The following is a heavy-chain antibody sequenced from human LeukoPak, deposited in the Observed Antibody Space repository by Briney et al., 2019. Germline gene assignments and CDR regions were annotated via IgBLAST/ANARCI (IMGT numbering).Heavy chain of an antibody. D-gene: IGHD5-12*01. J-gene: IGHJ4*02. CDR3: AKGWLYFDY. CDR2: ISWNSGSI. CDR1: GLTFSSHW. V-gene: IGHV3-9*01. Sequence: QPGGSLRLSCAASGLTFSSHWMHWVRQAPGKGLEWVSGISWNSGSIGYADSVKGRFTISRDNAKNSLYLQMNSLRAEDTALYYCAKGWLYFDYWGQGTLVTVSS.